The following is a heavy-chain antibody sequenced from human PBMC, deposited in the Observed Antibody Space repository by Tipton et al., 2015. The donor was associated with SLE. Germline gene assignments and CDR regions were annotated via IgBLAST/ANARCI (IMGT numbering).Heavy chain of an antibody. J-gene: IGHJ6*03. Sequence: LRLSCTVSGGSISNFYWSWIRQPPGKGLEWLGYIFYGSANYNPSLKSRVAISVDTSKNQFSLRLSSVTAADTAVYYCARAYSSSSVVRYYYYYMDIWGKGTTVTVSS. V-gene: IGHV4-59*01. CDR2: IFYGSA. CDR3: ARAYSSSSVVRYYYYYMDI. CDR1: GGSISNFY. D-gene: IGHD6-6*01.